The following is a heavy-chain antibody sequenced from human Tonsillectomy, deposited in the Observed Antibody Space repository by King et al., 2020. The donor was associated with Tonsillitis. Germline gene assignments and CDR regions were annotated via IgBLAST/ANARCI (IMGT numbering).Heavy chain of an antibody. J-gene: IGHJ5*02. CDR3: ARDRSGFYYGSGSPAHWFDP. Sequence: HVQLQESGPGLVKPSETLSLTCTVSGGSISSYYWSGIRQPPGKGLEWIGWIYYNGSTNYNPSPSSRVTISVDTSKNQFSLKLISVTAADTAVYFCARDRSGFYYGSGSPAHWFDPWGQGTLVTVSS. CDR2: IYYNGST. CDR1: GGSISSYY. V-gene: IGHV4-59*01. D-gene: IGHD3-10*01.